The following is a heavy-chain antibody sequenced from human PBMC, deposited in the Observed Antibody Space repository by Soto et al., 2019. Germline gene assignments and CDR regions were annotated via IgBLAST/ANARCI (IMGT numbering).Heavy chain of an antibody. D-gene: IGHD1-26*01. CDR2: IYYSGST. J-gene: IGHJ4*02. Sequence: SETLSLTCTVSGGSISSGGYYWSWIRQHPGKGLEWIGYIYYSGSTYYNPSLKSRVTISVDTSKNQFSLKLSSVTAADTAVYYCARNRATHFDYWGQGTLVTVSS. CDR3: ARNRATHFDY. V-gene: IGHV4-31*03. CDR1: GGSISSGGYY.